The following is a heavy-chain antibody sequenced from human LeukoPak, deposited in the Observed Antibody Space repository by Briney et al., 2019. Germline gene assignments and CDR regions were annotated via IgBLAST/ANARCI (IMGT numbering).Heavy chain of an antibody. CDR3: ARTGYGDYPFDY. Sequence: PSETLSLTCAVYGGSFSGYYWSWIRQPPGKGLEWIGEINHSGSTNYNPSLKSRVTISVDTSKNQSSLKLSSVTAADTAVYYCARTGYGDYPFDYWGQGTLVTVSS. D-gene: IGHD4-17*01. CDR1: GGSFSGYY. V-gene: IGHV4-34*01. J-gene: IGHJ4*02. CDR2: INHSGST.